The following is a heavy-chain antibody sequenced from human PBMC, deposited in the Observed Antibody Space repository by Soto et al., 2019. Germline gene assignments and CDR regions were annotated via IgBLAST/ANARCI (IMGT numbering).Heavy chain of an antibody. CDR3: AKGAVVAGAGMFDF. CDR1: GFTFSNYG. D-gene: IGHD6-19*01. V-gene: IGHV3-23*01. CDR2: LSGSGAST. Sequence: EVQLLESGGGLVQPGGSLRLSCVASGFTFSNYGMNWVRQAPGKGLEWVSGLSGSGASTYYAGSVKGRFTISRDNSKNTLYLQMNILRANDTDVYYCAKGAVVAGAGMFDFWGQGTLVTVSS. J-gene: IGHJ4*02.